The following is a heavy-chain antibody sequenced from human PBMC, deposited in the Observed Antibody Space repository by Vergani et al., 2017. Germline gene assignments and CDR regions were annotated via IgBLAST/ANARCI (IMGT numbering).Heavy chain of an antibody. CDR2: MNPNSGNT. J-gene: IGHJ4*02. Sequence: QVQLVQSGAEVKKPGASVKVSCKASGYTLTSYDINWVRQATGQGLEWMGWMNPNSGNTGYAQKFQGRVTITRNTSISTAYIELSSLRSEDTAVYYCAISLRYFDWLPCYWGQGTLVTVSS. V-gene: IGHV1-8*03. CDR3: AISLRYFDWLPCY. CDR1: GYTLTSYD. D-gene: IGHD3-9*01.